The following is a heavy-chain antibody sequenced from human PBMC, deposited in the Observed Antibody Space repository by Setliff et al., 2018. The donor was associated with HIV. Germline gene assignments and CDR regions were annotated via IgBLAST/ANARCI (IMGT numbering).Heavy chain of an antibody. CDR3: ARDGPQTFGDYERYYFDY. CDR2: INHSGST. CDR1: GGSFSDYF. V-gene: IGHV4-34*01. D-gene: IGHD4-17*01. J-gene: IGHJ4*02. Sequence: SETLSLTCAVYGGSFSDYFWNWIRQPPGKGLEWVGEINHSGSTNYNPSLKSRVTISVDTSKNQFSLKLSSVTAADTAVYYCARDGPQTFGDYERYYFDYWGQGTLVTVSS.